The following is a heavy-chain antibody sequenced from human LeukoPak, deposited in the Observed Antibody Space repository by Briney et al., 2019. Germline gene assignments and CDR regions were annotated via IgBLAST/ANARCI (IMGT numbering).Heavy chain of an antibody. CDR2: ISAYNGNT. V-gene: IGHV1-18*01. CDR3: ARDKWGRTYYYGSGSYSAFDY. D-gene: IGHD3-10*01. Sequence: ASVKVSCKASGYTFTRYGISWVRQAPGQGLEWMGWISAYNGNTKYAQKVQGRLTMTTDTSASTAYMELRSLTSDDTAVYYCARDKWGRTYYYGSGSYSAFDYWGQGTLVTVSS. CDR1: GYTFTRYG. J-gene: IGHJ4*02.